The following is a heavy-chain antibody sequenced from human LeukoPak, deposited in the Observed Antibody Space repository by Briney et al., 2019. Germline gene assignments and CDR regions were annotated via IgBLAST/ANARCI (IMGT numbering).Heavy chain of an antibody. V-gene: IGHV3-30*18. Sequence: GGSLRLSCAASGFTFSSYALTWVRQAPGKGLEWVAVISYDGSNKYYADSVKGRFTISRDNSKNTLYLQMNSLRAEDTAVYYCAKDRRYSYVYYYYYYYMDVWGKGTTVTVSS. J-gene: IGHJ6*03. D-gene: IGHD5-18*01. CDR2: ISYDGSNK. CDR1: GFTFSSYA. CDR3: AKDRRYSYVYYYYYYYMDV.